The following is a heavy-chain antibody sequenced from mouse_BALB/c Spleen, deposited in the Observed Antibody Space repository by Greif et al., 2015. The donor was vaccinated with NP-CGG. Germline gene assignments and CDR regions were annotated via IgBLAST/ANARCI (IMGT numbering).Heavy chain of an antibody. J-gene: IGHJ4*01. CDR2: IDPANGNT. V-gene: IGHV14-3*02. CDR1: GFNIKDTY. CDR3: ASFYYGNPNYYAMDY. D-gene: IGHD2-1*01. Sequence: EVQLQQSGAELVKPGASVKLSCTASGFNIKDTYMHWVKQRPEQGLEWIGRIDPANGNTKYDPKFQGKATITADTSSNTAYLQLSSLTSEDTAVYYCASFYYGNPNYYAMDYWGQGTSVTVSS.